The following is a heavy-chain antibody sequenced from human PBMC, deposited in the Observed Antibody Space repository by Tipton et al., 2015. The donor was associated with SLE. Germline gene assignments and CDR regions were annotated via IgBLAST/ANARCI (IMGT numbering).Heavy chain of an antibody. CDR3: AKDIRGGYSSAWEPFDY. D-gene: IGHD2-21*01. CDR2: ISGSDGST. J-gene: IGHJ4*02. Sequence: GSLRLSCAASRFTFSTYGMRWVRQSPEKGLEWVSSISGSDGSTYYADSVKGRFTISRDNSKNTLYLQMNSLRPEDTALYYCAKDIRGGYSSAWEPFDYWGQGTLVTVSS. V-gene: IGHV3-23*01. CDR1: RFTFSTYG.